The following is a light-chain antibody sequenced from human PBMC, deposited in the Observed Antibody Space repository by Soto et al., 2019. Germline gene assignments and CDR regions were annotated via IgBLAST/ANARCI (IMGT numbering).Light chain of an antibody. Sequence: EIVLTQSPATLSLSPGERATLSCRASQSVSSYLAWYQQKPGQAPRLLIYDASNRATGIPVRFSGSGSGTDFTLTISSLEPEDFAVYYCQQRSNWRPSFGGGTKVEIK. J-gene: IGKJ4*01. V-gene: IGKV3-11*01. CDR3: QQRSNWRPS. CDR2: DAS. CDR1: QSVSSY.